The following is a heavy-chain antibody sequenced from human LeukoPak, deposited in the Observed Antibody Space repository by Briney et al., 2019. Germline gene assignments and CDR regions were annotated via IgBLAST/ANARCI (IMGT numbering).Heavy chain of an antibody. V-gene: IGHV4-39*01. CDR2: IYYSGST. J-gene: IGHJ3*02. CDR1: GGSISSSTYY. CDR3: ARLPAATDI. Sequence: SETLSLTCTVSGGSISSSTYYWGWVRQPPGKGLEWIASIYYSGSTYYNPSLKSRVTISVDTSKNQFSLKVSSVTAADTAVYYCARLPAATDIWGQGTMVTVSS.